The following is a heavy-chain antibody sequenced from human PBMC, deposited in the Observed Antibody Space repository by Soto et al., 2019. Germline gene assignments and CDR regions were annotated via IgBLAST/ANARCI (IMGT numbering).Heavy chain of an antibody. CDR3: VRDSTIGSTFSGCDGIDY. CDR1: GGTFSNDI. Sequence: QVQLVQSGAEVKKPGSSVKVSCKTSGGTFSNDIITWVRQAPGQGLEWMGRIIPLLDKTNYAQKFQGRVTITADNSTCTSYMELNSLRSEDTAVYYCVRDSTIGSTFSGCDGIDYWGQGTLVTVSS. D-gene: IGHD5-12*01. J-gene: IGHJ4*02. CDR2: IIPLLDKT. V-gene: IGHV1-69*08.